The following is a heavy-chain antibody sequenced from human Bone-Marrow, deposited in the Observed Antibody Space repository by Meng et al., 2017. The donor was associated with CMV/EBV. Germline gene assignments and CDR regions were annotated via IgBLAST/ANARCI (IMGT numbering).Heavy chain of an antibody. J-gene: IGHJ3*02. CDR2: INPSGDST. V-gene: IGHV1-46*01. Sequence: ASVKVSCKASGYSFITYYIHWVRQAPGQGLEWMGIINPSGDSTSYAQKFQGRVTMTRDTSTSTVYMELSSLRSEDTAVYYCARITQTYYYDSSGYENAFDIWGQGTMVTVSS. CDR3: ARITQTYYYDSSGYENAFDI. CDR1: GYSFITYY. D-gene: IGHD3-22*01.